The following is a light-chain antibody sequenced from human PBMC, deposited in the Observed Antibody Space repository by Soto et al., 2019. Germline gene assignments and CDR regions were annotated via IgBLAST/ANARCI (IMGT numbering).Light chain of an antibody. V-gene: IGKV3D-15*01. Sequence: EIVLTQSPGTLSLSPGERATLSCRASQSVSNNYLAWYQQKPGQAPRLLIYGASNRATGIPDRFSGSGSGTEFTLTISSLQSEDFAVYYCQQYNNWQGTFGQGTKVDIK. CDR2: GAS. J-gene: IGKJ1*01. CDR3: QQYNNWQGT. CDR1: QSVSNN.